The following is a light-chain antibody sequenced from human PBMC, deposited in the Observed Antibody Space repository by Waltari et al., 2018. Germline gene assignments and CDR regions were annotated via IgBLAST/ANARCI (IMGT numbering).Light chain of an antibody. CDR1: QSVINY. CDR3: QQRYSWIT. J-gene: IGKJ4*01. V-gene: IGKV3-11*01. Sequence: EIVLTQSPATLSLSPGERATLSCRASQSVINYLAWYQHKPGQAPRLLSYDSSNRATDIPGMFSGSGSGTDFTLTISSLEPEDFAVYYCQQRYSWITFGGGTKVEIK. CDR2: DSS.